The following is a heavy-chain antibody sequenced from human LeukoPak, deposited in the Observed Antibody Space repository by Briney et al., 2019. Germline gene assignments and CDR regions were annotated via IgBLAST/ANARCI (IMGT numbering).Heavy chain of an antibody. CDR2: IYYSGSI. CDR3: ARRSGSLAFDI. J-gene: IGHJ3*02. D-gene: IGHD1-26*01. Sequence: PSETLSLTCGVSGYSISSGYWWGWTRQPPGKGLEWIGNIYYSGSIYYNPSLKSRVTMSVDTSKNQFSLKLSSVTAVDTAVYYCARRSGSLAFDIWGQGTMVTVSS. V-gene: IGHV4-28*05. CDR1: GYSISSGYW.